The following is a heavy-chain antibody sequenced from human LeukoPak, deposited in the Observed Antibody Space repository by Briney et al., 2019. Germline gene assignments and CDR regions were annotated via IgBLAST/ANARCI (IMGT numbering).Heavy chain of an antibody. CDR3: ARVGPVDTAMGNDY. Sequence: GGSLRLSCAASGFTFSSYGMSWVRQAPGKGLVWVSRINSDGSSTSYADSVKGRFTISRDNAKNTLYLQMNSLRAEDTAVYYCARVGPVDTAMGNDYWGQGTLVTVSS. CDR1: GFTFSSYG. D-gene: IGHD5-18*01. J-gene: IGHJ4*02. V-gene: IGHV3-74*01. CDR2: INSDGSST.